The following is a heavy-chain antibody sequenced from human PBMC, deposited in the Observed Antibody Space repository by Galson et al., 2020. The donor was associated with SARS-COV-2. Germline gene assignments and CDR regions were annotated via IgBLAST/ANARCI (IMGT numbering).Heavy chain of an antibody. CDR2: INPNSGGT. CDR3: ARVNPPLFWFDP. V-gene: IGHV1-2*02. Sequence: ASVKVSCKASGYTFTGYYMHWVRQAPGQGLEWMGWINPNSGGTNYAQKFQGRVTMTRDTSISTAYMELSRLRSDDTAVYYCARVNPPLFWFDPWGQGTLVTVSS. CDR1: GYTFTGYY. J-gene: IGHJ5*02. D-gene: IGHD1-1*01.